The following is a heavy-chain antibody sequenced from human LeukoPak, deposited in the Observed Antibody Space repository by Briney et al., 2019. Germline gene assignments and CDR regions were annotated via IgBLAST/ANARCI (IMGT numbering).Heavy chain of an antibody. V-gene: IGHV3-23*01. D-gene: IGHD5-12*01. CDR2: ISGDGSKT. CDR1: GFTFSTYG. Sequence: GGSLRRSCAASGFTFSTYGMSWVRQAPGKGLEWVSAISGDGSKTYYADSVKGRFTISRDNSKNTVYLQMNGLGAEATAVYYCAKEDDGGYAHDCWGQGTLVTVSS. J-gene: IGHJ4*02. CDR3: AKEDDGGYAHDC.